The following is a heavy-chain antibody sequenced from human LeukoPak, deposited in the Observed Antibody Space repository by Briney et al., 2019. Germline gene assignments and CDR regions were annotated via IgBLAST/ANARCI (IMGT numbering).Heavy chain of an antibody. Sequence: PSETLSLTCAVYGGSCSGYYWSWIRQPPGKGQEWIGEINHSGSTNYNPSLKSRVTISVDTSKNQFSLKLSSETAADTAVYYCARDGYYGSGSTNFDYWGQGTLVTVSS. CDR3: ARDGYYGSGSTNFDY. CDR1: GGSCSGYY. CDR2: INHSGST. V-gene: IGHV4-34*01. J-gene: IGHJ4*02. D-gene: IGHD3-10*01.